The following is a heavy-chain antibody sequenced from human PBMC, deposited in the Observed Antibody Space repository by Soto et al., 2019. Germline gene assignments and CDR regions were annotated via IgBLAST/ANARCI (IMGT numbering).Heavy chain of an antibody. Sequence: QVQLQESGPGLVKPSQTLSLTCTVSGGSISSGGYYWSWIRQPPGKGLEWIGYIYYSGSTYYNPSHRSRVTISVDKSKDQFSLKLGSVTAADTAVYYCARVRYCSGGICYPRFYPWGQGTLVTVSS. CDR2: IYYSGST. V-gene: IGHV4-31*03. D-gene: IGHD2-15*01. J-gene: IGHJ5*02. CDR3: ARVRYCSGGICYPRFYP. CDR1: GGSISSGGYY.